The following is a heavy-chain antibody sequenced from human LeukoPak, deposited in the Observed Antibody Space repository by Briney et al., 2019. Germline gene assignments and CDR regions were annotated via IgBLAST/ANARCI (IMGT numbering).Heavy chain of an antibody. CDR2: ISWNSGSI. CDR1: GFTFDDYA. D-gene: IGHD6-13*01. Sequence: GRSLRLSCAASGFTFDDYAMHWVRQAPGKGLEWVSGISWNSGSIGYADSVKGRFTISRDNAKNSLYLQMNGLRAEDTALYYCAKSPGIAAAGTHYFDYWGQGTLVTVSS. CDR3: AKSPGIAAAGTHYFDY. V-gene: IGHV3-9*01. J-gene: IGHJ4*02.